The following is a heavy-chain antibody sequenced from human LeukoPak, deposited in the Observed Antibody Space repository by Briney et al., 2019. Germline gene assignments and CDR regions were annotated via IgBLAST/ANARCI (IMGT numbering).Heavy chain of an antibody. D-gene: IGHD6-13*01. CDR2: VHDSAGT. V-gene: IGHV4-59*01. CDR1: GGSINKYY. Sequence: SETLSLTCTVSGGSINKYYWSWIRQSPGKGLEWLGYVHDSAGTIYNPSLKSRVTISVGTSKTQFSLKLSSVTAADTAVYYCARDSSLPYSSSRYGDYMDVWGKGTTVTVSS. CDR3: ARDSSLPYSSSRYGDYMDV. J-gene: IGHJ6*03.